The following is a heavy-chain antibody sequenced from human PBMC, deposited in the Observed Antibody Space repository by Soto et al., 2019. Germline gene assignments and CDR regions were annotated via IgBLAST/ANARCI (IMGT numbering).Heavy chain of an antibody. V-gene: IGHV3-15*01. CDR1: GFTFSNAW. CDR2: IKSKTDGGTI. CDR3: TKGVGATDAFDI. D-gene: IGHD1-26*01. J-gene: IGHJ3*02. Sequence: GGSLRLSCAASGFTFSNAWMSWVRQAPGKGLEWVGRIKSKTDGGTIDYAAPVKGRFTISRDDSKNTLYLQMNSLKTEDTAVYYCTKGVGATDAFDIWGQGTMVTVSS.